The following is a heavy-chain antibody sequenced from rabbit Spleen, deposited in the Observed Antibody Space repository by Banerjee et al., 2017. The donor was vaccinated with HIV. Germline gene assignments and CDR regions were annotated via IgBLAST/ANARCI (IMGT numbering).Heavy chain of an antibody. J-gene: IGHJ4*01. CDR3: ARDDGSYDYIDGYFNL. V-gene: IGHV1S40*01. CDR2: IDTGSSGFT. Sequence: QSLEESGGDLVKPGASLTLTCIASGVSFSGDSYMCWVRQAPGKGLEWIACIDTGSSGFTYYASWAKGRFTISKASSTTVTLQLTSLTAADTATYFCARDDGSYDYIDGYFNLWGQGTLVTVS. CDR1: GVSFSGDSY. D-gene: IGHD6-1*01.